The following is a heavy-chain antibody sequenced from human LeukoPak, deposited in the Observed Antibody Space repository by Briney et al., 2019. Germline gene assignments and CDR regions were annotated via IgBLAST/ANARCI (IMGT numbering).Heavy chain of an antibody. CDR3: ARDQMGFDP. CDR1: GDSVSSNTAA. V-gene: IGHV6-1*01. D-gene: IGHD5-24*01. CDR2: TYYRSKWYN. Sequence: SQTLSLTCGISGDSVSSNTAAWHWIRPSPSSGLEWLGRTYYRSKWYNDYAVSVKSRITINPDTSKNQFSLQLNSMTPEDTAVYYCARDQMGFDPWGQGILVTVSS. J-gene: IGHJ5*02.